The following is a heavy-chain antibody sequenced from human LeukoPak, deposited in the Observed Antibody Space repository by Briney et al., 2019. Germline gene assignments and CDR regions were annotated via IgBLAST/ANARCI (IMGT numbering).Heavy chain of an antibody. J-gene: IGHJ4*02. CDR2: ISGSGGST. D-gene: IGHD3-10*01. CDR3: AKLRFGELIDY. CDR1: GFTFSSYA. V-gene: IGHV3-23*01. Sequence: GESLRLSCAASGFTFSSYAMSWVRRAPGKGLEWVSGISGSGGSTYYADSVKGRFTISRDNSENTLYLQMNSLRAEDTAVYFCAKLRFGELIDYWGQGTLVTVSS.